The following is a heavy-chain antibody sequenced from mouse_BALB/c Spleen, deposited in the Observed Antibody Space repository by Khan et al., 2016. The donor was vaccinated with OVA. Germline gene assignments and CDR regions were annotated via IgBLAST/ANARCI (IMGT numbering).Heavy chain of an antibody. CDR3: VREGAYYRSDGWFAY. CDR1: GYTFTTYT. Sequence: QVQLQQSGAELARPGASVKMSCKASGYTFTTYTIHWVKQRPGQGLEWIGYIIPRNVYTTYNQKFKDRATLNADKPSSTAYMQLSSLTSDDSAVYDCVREGAYYRSDGWFAYWGQGTLVTVAA. D-gene: IGHD2-14*01. V-gene: IGHV1-4*01. CDR2: IIPRNVYT. J-gene: IGHJ3*01.